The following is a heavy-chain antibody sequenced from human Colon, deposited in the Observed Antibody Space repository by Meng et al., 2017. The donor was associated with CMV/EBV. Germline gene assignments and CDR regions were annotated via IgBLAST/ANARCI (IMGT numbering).Heavy chain of an antibody. Sequence: ELQRWGAGGYLVQPGGSLRLSCAVSGSTPSTFWLDWVRQVPGKGPVWVSRVQSSGSMETYEDSVKGRFTASRDNTKNTFYLQMNSLRDEDTAVYYCVMLPPGFWGQGTLVTVSS. D-gene: IGHD3-10*01. CDR2: VQSSGSME. CDR3: VMLPPGF. V-gene: IGHV3-74*03. CDR1: GSTPSTFW. J-gene: IGHJ4*02.